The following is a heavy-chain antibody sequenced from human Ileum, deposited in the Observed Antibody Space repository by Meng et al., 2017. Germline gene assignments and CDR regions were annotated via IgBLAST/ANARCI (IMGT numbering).Heavy chain of an antibody. CDR2: IYHTGNP. CDR3: VRHGGNYFDF. V-gene: IGHV4-4*02. D-gene: IGHD2-15*01. Sequence: QVHVQESGPGLVEPSGTLSLTCTVSGASVSCNFYWSWVRQPPGKGLAWIGQIYHTGNPNYNPSLQSRVTMSEDKSKNQFSLRLTSVTAADTAIFYCVRHGGNYFDFWGQGILVTVSS. CDR1: GASVSCNFY. J-gene: IGHJ4*02.